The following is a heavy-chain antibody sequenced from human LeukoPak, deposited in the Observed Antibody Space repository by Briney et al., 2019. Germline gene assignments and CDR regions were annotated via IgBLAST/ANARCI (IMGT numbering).Heavy chain of an antibody. D-gene: IGHD2-2*01. CDR2: ISGNNDNP. CDR3: ARDGTSTDDY. CDR1: GGTFSSYA. Sequence: GASVKVSCKASGGTFSSYAISWVRQAPGQGLEWMGRISGNNDNPNYGQKFQGRFTVTTDSSTSTAYMELRNLRSDDTAVYYCARDGTSTDDYWGQGTLVTVSS. J-gene: IGHJ4*02. V-gene: IGHV1-18*01.